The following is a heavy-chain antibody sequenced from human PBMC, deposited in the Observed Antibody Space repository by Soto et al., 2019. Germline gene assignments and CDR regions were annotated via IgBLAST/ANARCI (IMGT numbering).Heavy chain of an antibody. Sequence: EVQLVESGGGLVQPGGSLKLSCAASGFTFSGSAMHWVRQASGNGLEWVVRIRSKANSYATAYAASVKGRFTISRDDSKNTAYLQMNSLKTEDTAVYYCNSTGTDPPLGYWGQGTLVTVSS. CDR1: GFTFSGSA. V-gene: IGHV3-73*02. J-gene: IGHJ4*02. CDR3: NSTGTDPPLGY. D-gene: IGHD1-1*01. CDR2: IRSKANSYAT.